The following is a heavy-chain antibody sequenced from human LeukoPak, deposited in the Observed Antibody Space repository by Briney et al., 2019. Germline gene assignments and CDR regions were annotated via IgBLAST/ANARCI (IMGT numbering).Heavy chain of an antibody. CDR2: INPSGGST. J-gene: IGHJ4*02. D-gene: IGHD1-26*01. CDR1: GYTFTSYY. V-gene: IGHV1-46*01. CDR3: ALGGSYSPLDY. Sequence: ASVRVSCKASGYTFTSYYMHWVRQAPGQGLEWMGIINPSGGSTSYAQKFQGRVTMTEDTSTDTAYMELSSLRSEDTAVYYCALGGSYSPLDYWGQGTLVTVSS.